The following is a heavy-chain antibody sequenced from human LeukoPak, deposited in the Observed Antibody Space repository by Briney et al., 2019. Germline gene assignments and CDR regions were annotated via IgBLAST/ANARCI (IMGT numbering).Heavy chain of an antibody. CDR2: INHSGST. CDR3: ARGARVGYSSGWSIDY. V-gene: IGHV4-34*01. CDR1: GGSFSGYY. Sequence: SETPSLTCAVYGGSFSGYYWSWIRQPPGKGLEWIGEINHSGSTNYNPSLKSRVTISADTSKNQFSLKLKSVTAADTAVYHCARGARVGYSSGWSIDYWGQGALVTVSS. D-gene: IGHD6-19*01. J-gene: IGHJ4*02.